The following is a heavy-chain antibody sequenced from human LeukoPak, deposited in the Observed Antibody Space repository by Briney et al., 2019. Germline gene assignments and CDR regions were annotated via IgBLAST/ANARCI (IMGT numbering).Heavy chain of an antibody. CDR1: GGSISSYY. Sequence: SETLSLTCTVSGGSISSYYCSWTRQPPGKGLEWIGYMYYSGITKYNPSLKSRVSISVDTSKNQFSLKLNSVTAADTAFYYCARIPLTGANAFDIWGQGTLVTVSS. V-gene: IGHV4-59*01. D-gene: IGHD7-27*01. CDR2: MYYSGIT. CDR3: ARIPLTGANAFDI. J-gene: IGHJ3*02.